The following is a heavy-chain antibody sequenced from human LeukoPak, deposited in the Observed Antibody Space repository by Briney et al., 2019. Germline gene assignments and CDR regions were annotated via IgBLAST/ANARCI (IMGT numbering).Heavy chain of an antibody. D-gene: IGHD3-22*01. V-gene: IGHV3-20*04. CDR3: ARDLDSSGYYYSLDAFDI. J-gene: IGHJ3*02. CDR2: INWNGGST. CDR1: GFTFDDYG. Sequence: GGSLRLSCAASGFTFDDYGMSWVRQAPGKGLEWVSGINWNGGSTGYADSVKGRFTITRDNAKKSLYLQMNSLRAEDTALYYCARDLDSSGYYYSLDAFDIWGQGTMVTVSS.